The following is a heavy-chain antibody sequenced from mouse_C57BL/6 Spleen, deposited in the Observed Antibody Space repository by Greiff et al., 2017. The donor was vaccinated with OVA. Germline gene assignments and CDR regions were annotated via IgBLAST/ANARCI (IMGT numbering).Heavy chain of an antibody. J-gene: IGHJ1*03. V-gene: IGHV5-4*03. D-gene: IGHD4-1*01. CDR1: GFTFSSYA. CDR3: ASPNWEGRYFDV. Sequence: EVMLVESGGGLVKPGGSLKLSCAASGFTFSSYAMSWVRQTPEKRLEWVATISDGGSYTYYPDNVKGRFTISRDNAKNNLYLQMSHLKSEDTAMYYCASPNWEGRYFDVWGTGTTVTVSS. CDR2: ISDGGSYT.